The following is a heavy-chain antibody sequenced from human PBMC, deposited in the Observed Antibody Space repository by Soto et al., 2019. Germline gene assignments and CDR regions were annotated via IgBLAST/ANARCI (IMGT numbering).Heavy chain of an antibody. V-gene: IGHV1-69*01. CDR3: ARGQFHHVSNDYDALDV. CDR1: GGTFSSYA. CDR2: FIPMFNRP. Sequence: QVQLVQSGAEVKKPGSSVKVSCKASGGTFSSYAISWVRQAPGQGLEWMGGFIPMFNRPHSARKFQGRVTITADESTSTAYMDLSSLRSEDTAVYYCARGQFHHVSNDYDALDVW. J-gene: IGHJ6*01.